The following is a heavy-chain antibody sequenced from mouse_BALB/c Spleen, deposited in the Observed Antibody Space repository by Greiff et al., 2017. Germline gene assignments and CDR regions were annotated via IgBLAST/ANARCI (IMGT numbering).Heavy chain of an antibody. CDR3: ARDYYGSSRYYAMDY. J-gene: IGHJ4*01. V-gene: IGHV14-1*02. CDR1: GYSFTSYW. D-gene: IGHD1-1*01. CDR2: IDPANGNT. Sequence: VQLQQSGPQLVRPGASVKISCKASGYSFTSYWMHWVKQRPEQGLEWIGRIDPANGNTKYDPKFQGKATITADTSSNTAYLQLSSLTSEDTAVYYCARDYYGSSRYYAMDYWGQGTSVTVSS.